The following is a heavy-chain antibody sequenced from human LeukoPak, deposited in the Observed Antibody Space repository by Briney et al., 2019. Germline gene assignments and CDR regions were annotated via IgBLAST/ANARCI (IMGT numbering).Heavy chain of an antibody. CDR3: ATSSYYSSSSIDY. CDR2: FDPEDGET. Sequence: ASVKVSCKVSGYTLTELSMHWVRQAPGKGLEWMGGFDPEDGETIYAQKFQGRVTMTEDTSTDTAYMELSSLRSEYSAVYYCATSSYYSSSSIDYWGQGTLVTVSS. J-gene: IGHJ4*02. CDR1: GYTLTELS. V-gene: IGHV1-24*01. D-gene: IGHD6-13*01.